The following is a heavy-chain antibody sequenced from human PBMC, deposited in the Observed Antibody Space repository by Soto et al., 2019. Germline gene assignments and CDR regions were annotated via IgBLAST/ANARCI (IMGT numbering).Heavy chain of an antibody. CDR1: GGSISSGGYY. Sequence: SETLSLTCTVSGGSISSGGYYWSWIRQHPGKSLEWIGYIYYSGSTYYNPSLKSRVTISVDTSKYQFSLKLSSVTAADTAVYYCARADSSGYASLDAFDIWGQGTMVTVSS. V-gene: IGHV4-31*03. CDR3: ARADSSGYASLDAFDI. J-gene: IGHJ3*02. D-gene: IGHD3-22*01. CDR2: IYYSGST.